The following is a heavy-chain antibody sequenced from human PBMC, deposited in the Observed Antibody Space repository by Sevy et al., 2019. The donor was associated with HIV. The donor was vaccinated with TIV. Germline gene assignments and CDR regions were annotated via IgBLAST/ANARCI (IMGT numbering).Heavy chain of an antibody. CDR2: ISSSSSYI. V-gene: IGHV3-21*01. CDR1: GFTFSTYT. CDR3: ARAAYYCSTTSCYSIYYGMDV. J-gene: IGHJ6*02. Sequence: GGSLRLSCAASGFTFSTYTMNWVRQAPGKGLEWVSSISSSSSYIYYADSVKGRFTISRDNAKNSLYLQMNSLRVEDTAVYYCARAAYYCSTTSCYSIYYGMDVWGQGTTVTVSS. D-gene: IGHD2-2*02.